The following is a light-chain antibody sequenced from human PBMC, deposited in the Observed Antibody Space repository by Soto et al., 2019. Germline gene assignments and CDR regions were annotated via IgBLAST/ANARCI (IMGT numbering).Light chain of an antibody. Sequence: QSALTQPASVSGSPGQSITISCTGTSSDVGGYNSVSWYQQHPGKAPKLMIYDVSNRPSGVSNRFSGSKSVNTASLTISGLQAEDEADYYCSSYTSSSTVVFGGGTKPTVL. CDR2: DVS. J-gene: IGLJ2*01. V-gene: IGLV2-14*03. CDR1: SSDVGGYNS. CDR3: SSYTSSSTVV.